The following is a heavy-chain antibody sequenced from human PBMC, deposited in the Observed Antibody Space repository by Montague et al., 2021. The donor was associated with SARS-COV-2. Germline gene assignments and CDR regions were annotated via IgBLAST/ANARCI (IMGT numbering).Heavy chain of an antibody. CDR1: SGSIFHAH. CDR3: AKQDYFVSGTSYKGFDP. J-gene: IGHJ5*02. CDR2: MFYGGAT. V-gene: IGHV4-59*08. Sequence: SETLSLTCTVSSGSIFHAHWSWVRQPPGKGLEWLGSMFYGGATSNNPSLKSRVTMSTDTSTNQFSLKLSFVTAADTAVYYCAKQDYFVSGTSYKGFDPWGQGILGTVSS. D-gene: IGHD3-10*01.